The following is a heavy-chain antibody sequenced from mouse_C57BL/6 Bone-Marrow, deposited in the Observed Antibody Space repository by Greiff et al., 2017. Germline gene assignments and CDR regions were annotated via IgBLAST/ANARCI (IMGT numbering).Heavy chain of an antibody. CDR1: GFNIKDDY. V-gene: IGHV14-4*01. CDR3: TTLKMYRLPVLGMGD. J-gene: IGHJ3*01. Sequence: EVQLQQSGAELVRPGASVKLSCTASGFNIKDDYMHWVKQRPEQGLEWIGWIDPENGGTEYASKFQGKATLTADTSSNTAYLPLRSLTSEDTAVYFWTTLKMYRLPVLGMGDWGQGTLVTVSA. CDR2: IDPENGGT. D-gene: IGHD2-10*02.